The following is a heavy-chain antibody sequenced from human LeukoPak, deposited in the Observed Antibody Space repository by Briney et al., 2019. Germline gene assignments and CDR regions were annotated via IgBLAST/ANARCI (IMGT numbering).Heavy chain of an antibody. CDR2: INHSGST. D-gene: IGHD3-3*01. Sequence: PSETLSLTCAVYGGSFGGYYWSWIRQPPGKGLEWIGEINHSGSTNYNPSLKSRVTISVDTSKNQFSLKLSSVTAADTAVYYCARGSRRLLRFLGQSKWFDPWGQGTLVTVSS. CDR3: ARGSRRLLRFLGQSKWFDP. J-gene: IGHJ5*02. CDR1: GGSFGGYY. V-gene: IGHV4-34*01.